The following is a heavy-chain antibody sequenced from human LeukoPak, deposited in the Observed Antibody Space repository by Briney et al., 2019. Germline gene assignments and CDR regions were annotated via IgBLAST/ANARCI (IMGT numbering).Heavy chain of an antibody. V-gene: IGHV3-23*01. CDR2: ISGSGDST. Sequence: GGSLRLSCAASGFTFSNYAMNWVRQAPGKGLEWVSAISGSGDSTYYADSVKGRFTISRDNAKNTLFLQMNSLRAEDTALYYCARGDAAMFMDYWGQGTLVTVSS. J-gene: IGHJ4*02. CDR3: ARGDAAMFMDY. CDR1: GFTFSNYA. D-gene: IGHD5-18*01.